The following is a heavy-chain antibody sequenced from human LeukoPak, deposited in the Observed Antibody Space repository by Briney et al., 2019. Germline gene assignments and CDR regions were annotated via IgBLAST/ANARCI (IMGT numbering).Heavy chain of an antibody. Sequence: GGSLRLSCAASGFTFSNAWMSWVRQAPGKGLEWVGRIKSKTDGGTTDYAAPVKGRFTISRDDSKNTPYLQMNSLKTEDTAVYYCTTLPYCSGGSCYPEGDYWGQGTLVTVSS. CDR1: GFTFSNAW. D-gene: IGHD2-15*01. CDR2: IKSKTDGGTT. CDR3: TTLPYCSGGSCYPEGDY. V-gene: IGHV3-15*01. J-gene: IGHJ4*02.